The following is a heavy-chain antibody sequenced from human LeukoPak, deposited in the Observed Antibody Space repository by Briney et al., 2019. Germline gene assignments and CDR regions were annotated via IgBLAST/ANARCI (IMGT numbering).Heavy chain of an antibody. CDR1: GFTFSSYA. CDR3: AKGIYGDYSFDY. V-gene: IGHV3-23*01. CDR2: ISGSGGST. D-gene: IGHD4-17*01. J-gene: IGHJ4*02. Sequence: GRSLRLSCAASGFTFSSYAMRWVRHAPGKGLEWVSAISGSGGSTYYADSVKGRFTNSRDNSKNTLYLQMNSLRAEDTAVYYCAKGIYGDYSFDYWGQGTLVTVSS.